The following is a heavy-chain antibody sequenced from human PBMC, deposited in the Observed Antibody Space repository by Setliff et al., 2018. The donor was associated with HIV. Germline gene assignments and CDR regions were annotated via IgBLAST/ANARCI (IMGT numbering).Heavy chain of an antibody. CDR1: GFIFSSYA. V-gene: IGHV3-30*07. CDR3: ARTAYYRDSSGYYSVAFDM. Sequence: LRLSCAASGFIFSSYAMHWVRQAPGKGLEWVAVMPYDGNNKYYADSVKGRFTISREDARNSGYLQMNSLRDDDTAVYFCARTAYYRDSSGYYSVAFDMWGPGTMVTVSS. CDR2: MPYDGNNK. D-gene: IGHD3-22*01. J-gene: IGHJ3*02.